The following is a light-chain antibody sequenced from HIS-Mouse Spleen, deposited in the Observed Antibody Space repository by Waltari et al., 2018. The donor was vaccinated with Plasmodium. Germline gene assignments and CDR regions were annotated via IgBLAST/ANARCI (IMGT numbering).Light chain of an antibody. Sequence: SYELTQPPSVSVSPGQTARITCSRDALPKTYAYWYQQKSGQAPVLVIYEDSKRPSGIPERFSGSSSGTMATLTISGAQVEDEADYYCYSTDSIGNHRVFGGGTKLTVL. CDR1: ALPKTY. CDR2: EDS. V-gene: IGLV3-10*01. J-gene: IGLJ3*02. CDR3: YSTDSIGNHRV.